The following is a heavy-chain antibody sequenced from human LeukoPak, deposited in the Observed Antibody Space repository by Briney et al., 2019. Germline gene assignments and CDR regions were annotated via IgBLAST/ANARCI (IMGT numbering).Heavy chain of an antibody. CDR2: IYYSGST. V-gene: IGHV4-30-4*08. D-gene: IGHD3-9*01. CDR3: ARSYDISPIDY. Sequence: SETLSLTCTVSGGSISSGDYYWSWVRQRPGKGLEWVGYIYYSGSTYYNPSLKSRVTISVDTSKNQFSLKLSSVTAADTAVYYCARSYDISPIDYWGQGTLVTVSS. J-gene: IGHJ4*02. CDR1: GGSISSGDYY.